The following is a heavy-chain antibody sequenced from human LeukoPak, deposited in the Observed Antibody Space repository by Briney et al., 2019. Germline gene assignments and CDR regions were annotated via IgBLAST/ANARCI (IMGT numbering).Heavy chain of an antibody. V-gene: IGHV3-74*01. CDR2: LKYDGSDT. CDR3: ARGGFDP. Sequence: GGSLRLSCAASGFSFSRYWMHWVRRAPGKGLVWVARLKYDGSDTSHADSVKGRFTISRDNAKNTLYLQMNSLRAEDTAVYYCARGGFDPWGQGTLVTVSS. J-gene: IGHJ5*02. CDR1: GFSFSRYW.